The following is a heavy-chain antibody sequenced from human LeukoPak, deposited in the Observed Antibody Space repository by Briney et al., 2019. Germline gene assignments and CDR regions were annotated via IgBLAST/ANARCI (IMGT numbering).Heavy chain of an antibody. CDR3: AKDILSGGGPTAFDV. Sequence: PGRSLRLSCVASGFTFDDYAMHWVRQAPGKGLEWVSGIAWDNNNIGYADSVKGRFTISRDNAKNSLFLHMNSLRPEDTALYYCAKDILSGGGPTAFDVWGQGTMVTVSS. CDR1: GFTFDDYA. V-gene: IGHV3-9*01. D-gene: IGHD3-16*01. CDR2: IAWDNNNI. J-gene: IGHJ3*01.